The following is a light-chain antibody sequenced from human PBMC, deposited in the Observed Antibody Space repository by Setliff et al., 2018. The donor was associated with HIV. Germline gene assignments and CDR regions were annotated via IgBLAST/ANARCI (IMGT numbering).Light chain of an antibody. CDR1: SSDVGGYNY. Sequence: LTQPTSVSGSPGQSITISCTGTSSDVGGYNYVSWYQHRPGKAPKVVIYEVSNRPSGVSNRFSGSKSGNTASLTISGLQAEEEADYYCSSYTSSGTPVFGGGT. CDR2: EVS. V-gene: IGLV2-14*01. J-gene: IGLJ3*02. CDR3: SSYTSSGTPV.